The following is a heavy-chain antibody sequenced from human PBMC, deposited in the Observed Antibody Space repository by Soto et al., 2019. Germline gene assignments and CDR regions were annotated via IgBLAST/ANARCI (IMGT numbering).Heavy chain of an antibody. Sequence: SETLSLTCTVSGGSISSGDYYWSWIRQPPGKGLEWIGYIYYSGSTYYNPSLKSRVTISVDTSKNQFSLKLSSVTAADTAVYYCARILNPDSYGSSYYYYYGMDVWGQGTTVTVSS. CDR2: IYYSGST. J-gene: IGHJ6*02. V-gene: IGHV4-30-4*01. CDR1: GGSISSGDYY. D-gene: IGHD5-18*01. CDR3: ARILNPDSYGSSYYYYYGMDV.